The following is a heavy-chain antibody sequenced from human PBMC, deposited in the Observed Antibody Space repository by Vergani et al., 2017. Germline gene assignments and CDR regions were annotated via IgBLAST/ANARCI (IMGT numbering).Heavy chain of an antibody. CDR2: IYPGDSDT. CDR1: GYSFTSYW. Sequence: EVQLVQSGAEVKKPGESLKISCKGSGYSFTSYWIGWVRQMPGKGLEWRGIIYPGDSDTRYSPSFQGQVTISADKSISTAYLQWSSLTASDTAMYYCATQQQSAGTYTNGMDVGGQGTTVTGSS. CDR3: ATQQQSAGTYTNGMDV. D-gene: IGHD3-10*01. J-gene: IGHJ6*02. V-gene: IGHV5-51*01.